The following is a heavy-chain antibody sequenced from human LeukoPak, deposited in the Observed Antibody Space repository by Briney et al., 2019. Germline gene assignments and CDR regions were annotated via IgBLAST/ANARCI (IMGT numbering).Heavy chain of an antibody. Sequence: GGSLRLSCAVSGVIFNNYAMSWVRQAPGRGLEWVSVISASGGNTYYADSVKGRFTISRDNSNNRLYLEMNSLRAEDTAVYYCAKHAGTTRQTKDYWGQGTLVTVSS. D-gene: IGHD1-1*01. CDR1: GVIFNNYA. J-gene: IGHJ4*02. V-gene: IGHV3-23*01. CDR3: AKHAGTTRQTKDY. CDR2: ISASGGNT.